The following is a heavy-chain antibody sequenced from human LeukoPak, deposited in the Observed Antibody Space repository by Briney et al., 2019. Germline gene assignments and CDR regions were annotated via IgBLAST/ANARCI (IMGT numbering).Heavy chain of an antibody. V-gene: IGHV3-48*03. CDR1: GFTFSSYE. CDR3: ARTTEGLDP. Sequence: SGGSLRLSCAASGFTFSSYEMNWVRQAPGKGLEWVSYISSSGSTIYYADSVKGRFTISRDNAKYSLYLQMHSLRSEDTAVYYCARTTEGLDPWGQGTLVTVSS. D-gene: IGHD1-1*01. CDR2: ISSSGSTI. J-gene: IGHJ5*02.